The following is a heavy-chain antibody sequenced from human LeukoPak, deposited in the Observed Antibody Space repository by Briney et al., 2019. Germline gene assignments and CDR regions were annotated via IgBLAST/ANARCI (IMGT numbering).Heavy chain of an antibody. J-gene: IGHJ4*02. CDR1: GGSFSGYY. Sequence: SETLSLTCAVYGGSFSGYYWSWIRQPPGKGLEWIGEINHSGSTNYNPSLKSRVTISVDTSKNQFSLKLSSVTAADTAAYYCAREDYGDYDIDYWGQGTLVTVSS. V-gene: IGHV4-34*01. CDR3: AREDYGDYDIDY. CDR2: INHSGST. D-gene: IGHD4-17*01.